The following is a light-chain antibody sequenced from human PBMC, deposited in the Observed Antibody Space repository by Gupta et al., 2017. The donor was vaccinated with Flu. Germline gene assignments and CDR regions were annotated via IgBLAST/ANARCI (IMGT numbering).Light chain of an antibody. J-gene: IGKJ1*01. CDR1: QGIRND. CDR2: GAS. V-gene: IGKV1-6*01. CDR3: LQDYNYPRT. Sequence: PSSLSASVGDRVTITCRASQGIRNDLGWYQEKPGKAPKLLISGASTLQSGVPSRFSGSGSGTDFTLTISSLQPEDFATYYCLQDYNYPRTFGQGTKVEIK.